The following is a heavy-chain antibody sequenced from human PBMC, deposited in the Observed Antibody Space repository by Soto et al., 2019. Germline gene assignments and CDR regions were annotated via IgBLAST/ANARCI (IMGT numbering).Heavy chain of an antibody. J-gene: IGHJ4*02. D-gene: IGHD5-12*01. CDR3: ARGSMGYPFDY. V-gene: IGHV3-64*01. CDR2: ISSNGGSI. CDR1: GFTFSSYA. Sequence: EVQLVESGGGLVQPGGSLRLSCAASGFTFSSYAMPWVRQAPGKGLEYVSVISSNGGSIYSANSVKGRFTTSRDNSQNTLYLQRGRMRAEDMAVYYCARGSMGYPFDYWGQGTLVTVSS.